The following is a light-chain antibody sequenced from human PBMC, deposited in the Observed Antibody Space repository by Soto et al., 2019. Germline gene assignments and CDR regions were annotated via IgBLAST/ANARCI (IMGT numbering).Light chain of an antibody. Sequence: DIVMSQSPDSLAVSLGERAPINCKSSQSVLYSSNNQNYLAWYQQKPGQPPKLLIYWASTRESGVPDRFSGSGSGTDFTLTISSLQDEDVAVYYCQQYYSTPPTFGQGTKLEIK. V-gene: IGKV4-1*01. CDR1: QSVLYSSNNQNY. CDR3: QQYYSTPPT. CDR2: WAS. J-gene: IGKJ2*01.